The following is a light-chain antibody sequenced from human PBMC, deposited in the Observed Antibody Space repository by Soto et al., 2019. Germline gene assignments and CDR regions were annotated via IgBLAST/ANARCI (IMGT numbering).Light chain of an antibody. CDR1: SSDVGDYNY. CDR2: EVS. Sequence: QSVLTQPPSASGSPGQSVTISCTGTSSDVGDYNYVSWYQQHPGRAPKLVIYEVSKRPSGVPDRFSGSKSGNTASLTVSGLQPEDEADYYCSSFAGSNNFPYVFGTGTKVTVL. CDR3: SSFAGSNNFPYV. V-gene: IGLV2-8*01. J-gene: IGLJ1*01.